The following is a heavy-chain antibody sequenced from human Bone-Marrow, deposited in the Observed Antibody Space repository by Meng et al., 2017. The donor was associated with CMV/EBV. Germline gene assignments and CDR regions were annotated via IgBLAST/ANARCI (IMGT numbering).Heavy chain of an antibody. V-gene: IGHV3-30-3*01. CDR1: GFTFSSYE. J-gene: IGHJ4*02. Sequence: GESLKISCAASGFTFSSYEMNWVRQAPGKGLEWVAVISYDGSNKYYADSVKGRFTISRDNSKNTLYLQMNSLRAEDTAVYYCARAPERYCSSTSCYQGDYWGQGTLVTVSS. CDR3: ARAPERYCSSTSCYQGDY. CDR2: ISYDGSNK. D-gene: IGHD2-2*01.